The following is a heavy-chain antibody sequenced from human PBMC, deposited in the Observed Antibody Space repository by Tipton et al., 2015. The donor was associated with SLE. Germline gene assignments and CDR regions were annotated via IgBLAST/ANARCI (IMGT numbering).Heavy chain of an antibody. Sequence: TLSLTCTVSGGSISSHYWSWIRQPPGKGLEWIGYIYYSGSTNYNPSLKSRVTISVTTSKNQFSLKLSSVTAADTAVYYCAGGGGGDWLLWPPVDYWGQGTLVTVSS. CDR2: IYYSGST. D-gene: IGHD3/OR15-3a*01. V-gene: IGHV4-59*11. CDR3: AGGGGGDWLLWPPVDY. CDR1: GGSISSHY. J-gene: IGHJ4*02.